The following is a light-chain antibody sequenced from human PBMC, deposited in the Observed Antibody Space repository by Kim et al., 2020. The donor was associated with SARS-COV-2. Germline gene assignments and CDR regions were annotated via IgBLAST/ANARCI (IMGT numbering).Light chain of an antibody. CDR1: VVIVVGHNY. J-gene: IGLJ3*02. Sequence: PGHAIPISCPGTVVIVVGHNYVSWYQPPPGKDPQLMIYDFTPRPSGVSPRFSGSRSGNPASLTISGLQAEDEADYYCSSYSGSTTMFGGGTQLTVL. V-gene: IGLV2-14*03. CDR3: SSYSGSTTM. CDR2: DFT.